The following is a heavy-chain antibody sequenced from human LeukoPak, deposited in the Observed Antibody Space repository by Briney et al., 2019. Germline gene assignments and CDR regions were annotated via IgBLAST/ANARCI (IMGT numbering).Heavy chain of an antibody. J-gene: IGHJ6*03. D-gene: IGHD2-2*01. CDR2: ISAYNGNK. Sequence: ASVKVSCKASGYTFTSYGISWVRQAPGQGLEWMGWISAYNGNKNYAQKLQGRVTMTTDTSTSTAYMELRSLRSDDTAVYYCARDSYCSSTSCASPRDYYYYYMDVWGKGTTVTVSS. CDR1: GYTFTSYG. CDR3: ARDSYCSSTSCASPRDYYYYYMDV. V-gene: IGHV1-18*01.